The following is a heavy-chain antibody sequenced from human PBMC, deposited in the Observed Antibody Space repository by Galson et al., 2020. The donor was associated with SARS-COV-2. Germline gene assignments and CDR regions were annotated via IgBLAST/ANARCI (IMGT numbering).Heavy chain of an antibody. D-gene: IGHD3-22*01. J-gene: IGHJ4*02. CDR2: INPSGRT. CDR3: ARGRTEITMIVVVFTSSSINFDY. V-gene: IGHV4-34*01. Sequence: PSETLSLTCAVYGGSFSGYYWSWIRQPPGKGLEWIGEINPSGRTNYNPSLKSRVTMSVDTSKNQFSLKLSSVTAADTAVYYCARGRTEITMIVVVFTSSSINFDYWGQGTPVTVSS. CDR1: GGSFSGYY.